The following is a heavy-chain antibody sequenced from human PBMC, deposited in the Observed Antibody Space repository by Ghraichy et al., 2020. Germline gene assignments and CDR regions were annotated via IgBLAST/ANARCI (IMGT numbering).Heavy chain of an antibody. V-gene: IGHV2-5*02. CDR1: GFSLSTSGVG. CDR2: IYWDDDK. J-gene: IGHJ1*01. CDR3: AHATSYDEITIFGVVTIIEYFQH. D-gene: IGHD3-3*01. Sequence: SGPTLVKPTQTLTLTCTFSGFSLSTSGVGVGWIRQPPGKALEWLALIYWDDDKRYSPSLKSRLTITKDTSKNQVVLTMTNMDPVDTATYYCAHATSYDEITIFGVVTIIEYFQHWGQGTLVTVSS.